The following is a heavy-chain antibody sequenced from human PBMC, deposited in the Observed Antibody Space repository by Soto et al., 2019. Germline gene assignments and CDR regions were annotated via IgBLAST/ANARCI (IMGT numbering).Heavy chain of an antibody. CDR1: GFTFNKYW. V-gene: IGHV3-74*01. D-gene: IGHD3-16*01. CDR3: ARLGFVGEGDF. CDR2: INGDGTHR. Sequence: EVQLVESGGGLVQPGGSLRLSCATSGFTFNKYWIHWVRQAPGEGLVWVSRINGDGTHRDYAESVRGRFSISRDFAQSTVFLQMNSLKDEDTAVYYGARLGFVGEGDFWGQGIQVSVSS. J-gene: IGHJ4*02.